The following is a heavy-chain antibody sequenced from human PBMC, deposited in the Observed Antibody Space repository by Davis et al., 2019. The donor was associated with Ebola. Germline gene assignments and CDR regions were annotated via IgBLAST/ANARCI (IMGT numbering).Heavy chain of an antibody. CDR3: ARKTEFDY. Sequence: GGSLTLSCAASAFTSSSYCISWVRQAPGKGLDWVANIKQDGSEKYYVDSVKGRFTISRDNSKNTLYLQMNRLRAEDTAVYYCARKTEFDYWGQGTLVTVSS. CDR1: AFTSSSYC. J-gene: IGHJ4*02. V-gene: IGHV3-7*01. CDR2: IKQDGSEK.